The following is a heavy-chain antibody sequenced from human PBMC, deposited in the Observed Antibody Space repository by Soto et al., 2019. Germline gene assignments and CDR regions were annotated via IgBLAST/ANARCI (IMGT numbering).Heavy chain of an antibody. Sequence: ASVKVSCKASGYTFTSYGISWVRQAPGQGLEWMGWISAYNGNTNYAQKLQGRVTMTTDTSTSTAYMELRSLRSDDTAVYYCAGDRAAAGPHDAFDIWGQGTMVTVSS. CDR1: GYTFTSYG. D-gene: IGHD6-13*01. CDR2: ISAYNGNT. V-gene: IGHV1-18*01. CDR3: AGDRAAAGPHDAFDI. J-gene: IGHJ3*02.